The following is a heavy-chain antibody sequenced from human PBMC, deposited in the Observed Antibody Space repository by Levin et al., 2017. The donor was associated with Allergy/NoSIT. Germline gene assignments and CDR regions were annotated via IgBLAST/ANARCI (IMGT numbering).Heavy chain of an antibody. CDR2: ISSSSSTI. D-gene: IGHD5-18*01. J-gene: IGHJ4*02. Sequence: GESLKISCAASGFTFSSYSMNWVRQAPGKGLEWVSYISSSSSTIYYADSVKGRFTISRDNAKNSLYLQMNSLRAEDTAVYYCARGYSYGFVWGQGTLVTVSS. CDR1: GFTFSSYS. CDR3: ARGYSYGFV. V-gene: IGHV3-48*01.